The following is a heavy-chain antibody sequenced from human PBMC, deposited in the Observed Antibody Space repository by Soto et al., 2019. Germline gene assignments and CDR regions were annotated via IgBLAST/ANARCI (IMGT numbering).Heavy chain of an antibody. D-gene: IGHD1-7*01. CDR2: ISWNSGSI. CDR3: AKDISGFGTTQRLDAFDI. CDR1: GFTFDDFA. J-gene: IGHJ3*02. V-gene: IGHV3-9*01. Sequence: EVQLVESGGGLVQPGRSLRLSCAASGFTFDDFAMHWVRQAPGKGLEWVSGISWNSGSIGYADSVKGRFTISRDNAKNSLYLQMNSLRAEDTALYYCAKDISGFGTTQRLDAFDIWGQGTMVTVSS.